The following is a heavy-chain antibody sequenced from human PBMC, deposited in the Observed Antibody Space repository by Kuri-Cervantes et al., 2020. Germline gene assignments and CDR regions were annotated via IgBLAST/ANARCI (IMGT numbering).Heavy chain of an antibody. CDR2: ISYDGSNK. D-gene: IGHD1-26*01. Sequence: GESLKISCAASGFTFSSYGRHWVRQAPGKGLEWVAVISYDGSNKYYADSVKGRFTISRDNSKNTLYLQMNSLRAEDTAVYYCARDRFGGSSGGGPFDYWGQGTLVTVSS. CDR3: ARDRFGGSSGGGPFDY. V-gene: IGHV3-30*19. J-gene: IGHJ4*02. CDR1: GFTFSSYG.